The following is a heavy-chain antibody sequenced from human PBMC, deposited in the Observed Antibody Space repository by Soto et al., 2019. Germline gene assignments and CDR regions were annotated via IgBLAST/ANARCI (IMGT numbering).Heavy chain of an antibody. J-gene: IGHJ4*02. V-gene: IGHV3-33*01. D-gene: IGHD3-16*01. CDR2: IWYDGSNK. CDR1: GFTFSSYG. CDR3: ARNKFDYDYIWGRTLHYFDY. Sequence: GGSLRLSCAASGFTFSSYGMHWVRQAPGKGLEWVAVIWYDGSNKYYADSVKGRFTISRDNSKNTLYLQMNSLRAEDTAVYYCARNKFDYDYIWGRTLHYFDYWGQGTLVTVSS.